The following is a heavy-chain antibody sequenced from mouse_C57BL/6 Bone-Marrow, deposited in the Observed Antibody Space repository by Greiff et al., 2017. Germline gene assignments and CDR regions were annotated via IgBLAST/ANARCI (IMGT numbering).Heavy chain of an antibody. V-gene: IGHV1-15*01. J-gene: IGHJ2*01. CDR1: GYTFTDYE. CDR2: IDPETGGT. CDR3: TRPYDYEDY. Sequence: QVQLQQSGAELVRPGASVTLSCKASGYTFTDYEMHWVKQTPVHGLEWIGAIDPETGGTAYNQKFKGKAILTADKSSSTAYMELRSLTSEDSAVYYCTRPYDYEDYWGQGTTLTVAS. D-gene: IGHD2-4*01.